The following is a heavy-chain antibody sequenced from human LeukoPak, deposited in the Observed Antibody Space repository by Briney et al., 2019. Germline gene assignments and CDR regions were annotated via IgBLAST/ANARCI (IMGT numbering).Heavy chain of an antibody. CDR1: GGSISSYQ. J-gene: IGHJ4*02. CDR2: ISYSGFT. V-gene: IGHV4-59*08. Sequence: PSETLSLTCTVSGGSISSYQWSWIRQPPGKGLEWIGYISYSGFTNYSPSLKSRVTISLDTSKNQFSLKLTSVTAADTAVYYCAGHHPRNTVDFWGQGTLVTVSS. D-gene: IGHD2-8*02. CDR3: AGHHPRNTVDF.